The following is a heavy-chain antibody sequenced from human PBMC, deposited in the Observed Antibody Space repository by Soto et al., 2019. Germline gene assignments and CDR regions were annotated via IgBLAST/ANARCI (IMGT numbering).Heavy chain of an antibody. CDR3: AVPRYGSGSYYMVLDY. CDR2: INHSGST. J-gene: IGHJ4*02. CDR1: GGSFSGYY. Sequence: SETLSLTCAVYGGSFSGYYWGWIRQPPGKGLEWIGEINHSGSTNYNPSLKSRVTISVDTSKNQFSLKLSSVTAADTAVYYCAVPRYGSGSYYMVLDYWGQGTLVTVSS. D-gene: IGHD3-10*01. V-gene: IGHV4-34*01.